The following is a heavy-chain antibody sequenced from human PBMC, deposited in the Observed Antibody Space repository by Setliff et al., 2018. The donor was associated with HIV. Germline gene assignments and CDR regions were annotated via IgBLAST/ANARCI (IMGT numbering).Heavy chain of an antibody. CDR1: GFTFRQAW. J-gene: IGHJ6*03. V-gene: IGHV3-15*01. D-gene: IGHD3-3*01. Sequence: GESLKISCAVSGFTFRQAWMSWVRQAPGKGLEWVGRIKSKTDGGATGYAAPVEGRFTISRDDSKKMLYLQMNSLKIEDTAMYYCATEGGYDFWSGDYWYLDVWGKGTTVTVS. CDR2: IKSKTDGGAT. CDR3: ATEGGYDFWSGDYWYLDV.